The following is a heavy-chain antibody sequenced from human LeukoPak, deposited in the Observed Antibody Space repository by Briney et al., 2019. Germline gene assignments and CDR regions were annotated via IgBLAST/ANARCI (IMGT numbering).Heavy chain of an antibody. CDR1: GFTFSSYE. CDR3: AELGITMIGGV. Sequence: GGSLRLSCAASGFTFSSYEMDWVRQAPGKGLEWVPYISSSGSTIYYADSVKGRFTISRDNAKNSLYLQMNSLRAEDTAVYYCAELGITMIGGVWGKGTTVTISS. J-gene: IGHJ6*04. V-gene: IGHV3-48*03. D-gene: IGHD3-10*02. CDR2: ISSSGSTI.